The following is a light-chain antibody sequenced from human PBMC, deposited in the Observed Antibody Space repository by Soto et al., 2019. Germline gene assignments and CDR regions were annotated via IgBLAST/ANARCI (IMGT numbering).Light chain of an antibody. CDR1: QSVSSSY. CDR2: GAS. J-gene: IGKJ1*01. V-gene: IGKV3-20*01. CDR3: QQYGSSQWT. Sequence: EIVLTQSPGTLSLSPGERATLSCRASQSVSSSYLAWYQQKPGQAPRLLIYGASSRATGIPDRFSGSGSGTDFTLTIXRLEPEDFAVYYCQQYGSSQWTFGQGTKVDIK.